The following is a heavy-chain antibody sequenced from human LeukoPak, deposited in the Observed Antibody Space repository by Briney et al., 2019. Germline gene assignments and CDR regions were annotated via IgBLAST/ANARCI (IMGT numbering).Heavy chain of an antibody. CDR3: ASSVVPAAMKGGIGAFDI. CDR1: GFTFSSYG. CDR2: ISYDGSNK. Sequence: GGSLRLSCAASGFTFSSYGMHWVRQAPGKGLEWVAVISYDGSNKYYADSVKGRFTISRDNTKNTLYLQMNSLRAEDTAVYYCASSVVPAAMKGGIGAFDIWGQGTMVAVSS. J-gene: IGHJ3*02. D-gene: IGHD2-2*01. V-gene: IGHV3-30*03.